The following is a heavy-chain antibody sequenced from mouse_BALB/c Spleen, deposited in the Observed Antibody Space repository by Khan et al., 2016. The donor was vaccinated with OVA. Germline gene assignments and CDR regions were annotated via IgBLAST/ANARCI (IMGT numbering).Heavy chain of an antibody. D-gene: IGHD1-1*02. CDR3: AKSMGGKVPLDC. CDR1: GYTFTSYW. J-gene: IGHJ2*01. CDR2: IAPGSATT. V-gene: IGHV1S41*01. Sequence: DLIKPGASVKLSCKASGYTFTSYWINWIKQRPGQGLEWLGRIAPGSATTYYNEMFKGKATLTVDTSSSTAYIQLSSLSSEDSAVYFCAKSMGGKVPLDCWGQGTTLTVSS.